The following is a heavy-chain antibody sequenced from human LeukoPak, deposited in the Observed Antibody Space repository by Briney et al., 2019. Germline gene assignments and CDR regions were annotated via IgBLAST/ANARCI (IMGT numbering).Heavy chain of an antibody. CDR2: IYYRGNT. J-gene: IGHJ3*02. CDR3: ARDLNANDAFDI. V-gene: IGHV4-59*01. CDR1: GGSISSNY. Sequence: SETLSLTCTVSGGSISSNYWSWIRQPPGKGLEWIGYIYYRGNTKYTPSLKNRVSMSIDTSNNQFSLKLSSVTAADTVVYYCARDLNANDAFDIWGQGTRVTVSA. D-gene: IGHD3-9*01.